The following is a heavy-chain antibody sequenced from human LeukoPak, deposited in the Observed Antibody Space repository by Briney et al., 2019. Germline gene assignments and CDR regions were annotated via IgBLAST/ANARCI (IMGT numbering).Heavy chain of an antibody. CDR1: GFTFSSYS. Sequence: GGSLRLSCAASGFTFSSYSMNWVRQAPGKGLEWVSYISSSSSTIYYADSVKGRFTISRDNAKNSLYLQMNSLRDEDTAVYYCARGGGRLRFLVYYFDYWGQGTLVTVSS. CDR2: ISSSSSTI. J-gene: IGHJ4*02. V-gene: IGHV3-48*02. CDR3: ARGGGRLRFLVYYFDY. D-gene: IGHD3-3*01.